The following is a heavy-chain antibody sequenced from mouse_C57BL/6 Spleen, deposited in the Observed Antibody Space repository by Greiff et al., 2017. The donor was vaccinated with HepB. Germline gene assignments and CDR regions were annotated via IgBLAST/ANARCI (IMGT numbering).Heavy chain of an antibody. D-gene: IGHD4-1*01. CDR1: GYAFSSSW. CDR3: ARRTNWDGFDY. CDR2: IYPGDGDT. J-gene: IGHJ2*01. Sequence: VQGVESGPELVKPGASVKISCKASGYAFSSSWMNWVKQRPGKGLEWIGRIYPGDGDTNYNGKFKGKATLTADKSSSTAYMQLSSLTSEDSAVYFCARRTNWDGFDYWGQGTTLTVSS. V-gene: IGHV1-82*01.